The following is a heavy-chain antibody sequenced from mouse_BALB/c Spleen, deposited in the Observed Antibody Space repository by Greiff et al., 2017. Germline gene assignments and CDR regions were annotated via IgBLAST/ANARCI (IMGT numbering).Heavy chain of an antibody. V-gene: IGHV5-12-1*01. J-gene: IGHJ4*01. Sequence: EVMLVESGGGLVKPGGSLKLSCAASGFAFSSYDMSWVRQTPEKRLEWVAYISSGGGSTYYPDTVKGRFTISRDNAKNTLYLQMSSLKSEDTAMYYCARDRPIYYGNYDAMDYWGQGTSVTVSS. CDR1: GFAFSSYD. CDR2: ISSGGGST. CDR3: ARDRPIYYGNYDAMDY. D-gene: IGHD2-1*01.